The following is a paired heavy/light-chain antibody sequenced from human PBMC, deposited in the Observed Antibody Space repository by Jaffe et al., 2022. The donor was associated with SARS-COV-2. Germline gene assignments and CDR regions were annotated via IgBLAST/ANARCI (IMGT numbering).Light chain of an antibody. CDR1: SSDVGGYKF. J-gene: IGLJ2*01. V-gene: IGLV2-11*01. CDR3: SSYAGSYSIL. CDR2: DVS. Sequence: QSALTQPRSVSGSPGQSVTISCTGTSSDVGGYKFVSWYQQRPGKVPKLMIYDVSKRPSGVPDRFYGSKSGNTASLTISGLQAEDEADYYCSSYAGSYSILFGGGTKLTVL.
Heavy chain of an antibody. D-gene: IGHD3-16*01. CDR3: VRDPEGDAWFDP. CDR2: ITSSGGNT. CDR1: GFTFTNYA. Sequence: EVQLLESGGGLVQPGGSLRLSCVASGFTFTNYAMSWVRQAPGEGLEWVSAITSSGGNTYYGNSVKGRFVISRDNSKNTLYLRMDGLTVDDTAVYHCVRDPEGDAWFDPWGQGTLVTVSS. J-gene: IGHJ5*02. V-gene: IGHV3-23*01.